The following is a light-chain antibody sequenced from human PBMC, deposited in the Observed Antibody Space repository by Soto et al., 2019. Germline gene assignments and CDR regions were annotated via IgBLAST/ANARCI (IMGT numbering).Light chain of an antibody. CDR3: ASFTLSNTWV. J-gene: IGLJ3*02. CDR1: SSDVGGFSY. CDR2: EVS. Sequence: QSALTQPASVSGSPGHSITISCTGTSSDVGGFSYVSWFQQHPGKAPKLIIYEVSNRPSGVSIRFSGSKSGNTASLTVSGLQAEDEADYYCASFTLSNTWVIGGGTQLTVL. V-gene: IGLV2-14*01.